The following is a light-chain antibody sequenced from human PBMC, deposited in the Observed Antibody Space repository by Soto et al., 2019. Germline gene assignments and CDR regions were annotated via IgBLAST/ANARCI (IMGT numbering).Light chain of an antibody. Sequence: DTVLTQSPGTLSLSPGERATLSCRASQSVTSRVLAWYQQKPGQAPRLLIYGASNRAADIPDGLCGSGSGSETTLTISRLEPEVFAVYWCQHDGSPAFSFGQGTKVEIK. CDR3: QHDGSPAFS. V-gene: IGKV3-20*01. CDR2: GAS. J-gene: IGKJ2*03. CDR1: QSVTSRV.